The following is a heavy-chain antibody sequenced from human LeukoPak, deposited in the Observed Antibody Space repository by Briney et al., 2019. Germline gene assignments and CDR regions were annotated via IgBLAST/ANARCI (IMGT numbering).Heavy chain of an antibody. Sequence: SRPTPVKPTQTLTLTCTFSGFSLSTGGVRVGWIRQPPGKALDWLALIYWADDKRYRPSLKSRLTITKDTSKNQVVLTMTNMDPVDTATYYCAHVGMGEQDAYYMDVWGKGTTVTVSS. CDR2: IYWADDK. D-gene: IGHD3-16*01. V-gene: IGHV2-5*02. J-gene: IGHJ6*03. CDR3: AHVGMGEQDAYYMDV. CDR1: GFSLSTGGVR.